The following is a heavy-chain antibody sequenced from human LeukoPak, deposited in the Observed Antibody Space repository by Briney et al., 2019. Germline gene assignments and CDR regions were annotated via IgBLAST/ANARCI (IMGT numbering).Heavy chain of an antibody. J-gene: IGHJ4*02. CDR1: GFTFDRND. CDR2: FSDSGAYK. V-gene: IGHV3-23*01. Sequence: GGSLRLSCAASGFTFDRNDMSWVRQAPGKGLERVSAFSDSGAYKHYADSVRGRFTISRDDSESTLYLQMNSPRADDTAVYYCARVTWEAVPGTGPLGTHYWGQGILVTVSS. CDR3: ARVTWEAVPGTGPLGTHY. D-gene: IGHD6-19*01.